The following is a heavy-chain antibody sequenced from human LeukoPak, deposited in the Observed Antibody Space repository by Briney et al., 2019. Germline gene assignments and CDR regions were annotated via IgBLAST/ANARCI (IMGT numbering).Heavy chain of an antibody. D-gene: IGHD1-26*01. CDR1: GGTVSRYP. V-gene: IGHV1-69*13. Sequence: ASVKVSCKASGGTVSRYPISWVRQAPGQGLEWMGGIIPIFGTANYAQKFQGRVTITADESTSTAYMELSSLRSEDTAVYYCARDINYGWEWQIDYWGQGTLVTVSS. J-gene: IGHJ4*02. CDR2: IIPIFGTA. CDR3: ARDINYGWEWQIDY.